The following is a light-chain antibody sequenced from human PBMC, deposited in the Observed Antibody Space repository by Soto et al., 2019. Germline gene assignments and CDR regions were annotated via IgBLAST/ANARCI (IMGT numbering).Light chain of an antibody. V-gene: IGKV3-15*01. CDR1: QSVSNR. CDR2: DAS. J-gene: IGKJ1*01. CDR3: QQYNNWPPEGT. Sequence: EIVMTQSPATLSVSPGERATLSCRASQSVSNRLAWYQHRPGQAPRILIYDASTRATGIPASFSGSGSGTEFTLTINSLQSEDFAVYYCQQYNNWPPEGTFGQGTKVEIK.